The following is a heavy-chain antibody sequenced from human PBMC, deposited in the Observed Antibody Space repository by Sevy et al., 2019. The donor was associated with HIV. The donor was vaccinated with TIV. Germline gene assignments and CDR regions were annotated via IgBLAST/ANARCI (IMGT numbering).Heavy chain of an antibody. CDR3: ARDKHGMDV. CDR1: GYTFTGYY. CDR2: INPNRGGT. J-gene: IGHJ6*02. V-gene: IGHV1-2*06. Sequence: ASVKVSCKDSGYTFTGYYMHWVRQAPGQGLEWMGRINPNRGGTNYTQKFQGRVTMTRDRSISTAYMEVSRLRSDYTAVYYCARDKHGMDVWGQGTTVTVSS.